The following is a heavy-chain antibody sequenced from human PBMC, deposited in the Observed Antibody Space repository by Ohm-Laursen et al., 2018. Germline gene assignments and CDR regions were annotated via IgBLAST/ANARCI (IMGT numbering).Heavy chain of an antibody. J-gene: IGHJ4*02. CDR1: GGTFSSYA. Sequence: SVKVSCKASGGTFSSYAISWVRQAPGQGLEWMGRIIPILGIANYAQKFQGRVTITADESTSTAYMELSSLRSEDTAVYYCARDLGSYYDSSGYYYWNYWGQGTLVTVSS. CDR2: IIPILGIA. D-gene: IGHD3-22*01. CDR3: ARDLGSYYDSSGYYYWNY. V-gene: IGHV1-69*04.